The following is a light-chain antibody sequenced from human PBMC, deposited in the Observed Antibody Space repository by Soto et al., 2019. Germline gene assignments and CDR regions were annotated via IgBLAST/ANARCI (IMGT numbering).Light chain of an antibody. CDR3: QQYNNWPQT. Sequence: EIVMTQSPATLSVSPGERATLSCRASQSVSSNLAWYQQQPGQAPRLLIYGASTRATGIPARFSGSGSGTEFTLTISSLQSEDFAVYYCQQYNNWPQTFGQGTKVEIQ. CDR2: GAS. CDR1: QSVSSN. J-gene: IGKJ1*01. V-gene: IGKV3-15*01.